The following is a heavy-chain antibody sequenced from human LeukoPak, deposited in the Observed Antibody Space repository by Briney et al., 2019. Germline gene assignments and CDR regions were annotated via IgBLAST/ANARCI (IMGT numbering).Heavy chain of an antibody. CDR3: ARLGVYSDYYYYYMDV. CDR1: GYTFTSYC. Sequence: ASVKVSCKASGYTFTSYCISWVRQAPGQGLELMGWINAYNGNTNYAQKLKGRVTMTTDTSTNTAYMECRTLRSDHTAVYYCARLGVYSDYYYYYMDVWGKGTTVTVYS. V-gene: IGHV1-18*01. CDR2: INAYNGNT. D-gene: IGHD5-12*01. J-gene: IGHJ6*03.